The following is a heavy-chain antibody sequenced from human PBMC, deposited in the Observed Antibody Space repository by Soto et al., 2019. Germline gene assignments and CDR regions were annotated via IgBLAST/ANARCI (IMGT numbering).Heavy chain of an antibody. CDR1: GGPFSSDA. D-gene: IGHD3-22*01. CDR2: IIPIFGTA. V-gene: IGHV1-69*01. J-gene: IGHJ4*02. CDR3: ARDNYVSSGYPFISFSY. Sequence: QAPLVQSGAEVKKPGSSVKVSCKASGGPFSSDAISWVRQAPGQGLEWMGGIIPIFGTANYAQKFQGRAPSTADESTSTAYVDLSSMRSEDTAVYYGARDNYVSSGYPFISFSYWGQGTLVTVSS.